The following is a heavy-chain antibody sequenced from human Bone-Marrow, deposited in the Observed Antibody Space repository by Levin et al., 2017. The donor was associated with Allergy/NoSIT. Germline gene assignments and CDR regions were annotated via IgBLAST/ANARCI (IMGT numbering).Heavy chain of an antibody. Sequence: SETLSLTCAVSGDSVTSGPCYWTWIRQPPGKGPEWIGYMFNSGGTNYNPSLKSRVTMSLDTSKNQFSLKLTSVTAADTAVYYCARLGASVGFGEANEFDPWGQGTLVIVSS. CDR3: ARLGASVGFGEANEFDP. CDR1: GDSVTSGPCY. J-gene: IGHJ5*02. D-gene: IGHD3-10*01. V-gene: IGHV4-61*01. CDR2: MFNSGGT.